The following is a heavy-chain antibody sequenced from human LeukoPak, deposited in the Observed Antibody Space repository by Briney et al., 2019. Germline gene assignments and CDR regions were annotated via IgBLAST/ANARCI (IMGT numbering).Heavy chain of an antibody. CDR1: GYTFTGYY. Sequence: ASVKVSCKASGYTFTGYYTHWVRQAPGQGLEWMGWINPNSGGTNYAQKFQGWVTMTRDTSISTAYMELSRLRSDDTAVYYCARDPNGSSSNWFDPWGQGTLVTVSS. J-gene: IGHJ5*02. CDR3: ARDPNGSSSNWFDP. V-gene: IGHV1-2*04. D-gene: IGHD6-13*01. CDR2: INPNSGGT.